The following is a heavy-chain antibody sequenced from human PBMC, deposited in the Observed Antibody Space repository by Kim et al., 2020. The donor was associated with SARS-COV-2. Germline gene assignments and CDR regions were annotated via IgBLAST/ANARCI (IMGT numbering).Heavy chain of an antibody. D-gene: IGHD2-15*01. J-gene: IGHJ4*02. CDR3: ARLQDSAEYYFDY. Sequence: SETLSLTCTVSGGSISSSSYYWGWIRQPPGKGLEWIGSIYYSGSTYYNPSLKSRVTISVDTSKNQFSLKLSSVTAADTAVYYCARLQDSAEYYFDYWGQGTLVTVSS. CDR1: GGSISSSSYY. V-gene: IGHV4-39*01. CDR2: IYYSGST.